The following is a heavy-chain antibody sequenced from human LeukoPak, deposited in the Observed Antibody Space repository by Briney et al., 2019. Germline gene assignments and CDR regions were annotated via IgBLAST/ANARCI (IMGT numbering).Heavy chain of an antibody. CDR3: ARVLAVAGTDYDY. CDR1: GFTFSDYY. V-gene: IGHV3-21*01. D-gene: IGHD6-19*01. CDR2: ISSSSSYI. J-gene: IGHJ4*02. Sequence: GGSLRLSCAASGFTFSDYYMNWVRQAPGKGLEWVSSISSSSSYIYYADSVKGRFTISRDNAKNSLYLQMNSLRAEDTAVYYCARVLAVAGTDYDYWGQGTLVTVSS.